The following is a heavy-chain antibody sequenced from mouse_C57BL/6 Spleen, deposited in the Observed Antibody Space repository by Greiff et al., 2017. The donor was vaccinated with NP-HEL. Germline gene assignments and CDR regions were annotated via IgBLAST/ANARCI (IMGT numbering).Heavy chain of an antibody. Sequence: VQLQQSGAELVRPGTSVKVSCKASGYAFTNYLIEWVKQRPGQGLEWIGVINPGSGGTNYNEKVKGKATLTADKSSSTAYMQRSSLSSEDSAVYFCAREGDDSYSGYYWGQGTTLTVSS. CDR3: AREGDDSYSGYY. V-gene: IGHV1-54*01. CDR1: GYAFTNYL. CDR2: INPGSGGT. D-gene: IGHD2-3*01. J-gene: IGHJ2*01.